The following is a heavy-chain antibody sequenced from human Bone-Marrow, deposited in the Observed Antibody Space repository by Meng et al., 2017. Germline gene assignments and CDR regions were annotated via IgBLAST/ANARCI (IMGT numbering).Heavy chain of an antibody. CDR3: ARDPRKGGLTGYYSYYYYGMDV. CDR1: GFTFSSYS. J-gene: IGHJ6*01. V-gene: IGHV3-21*01. CDR2: ISSSSSYI. Sequence: GESLKISCAASGFTFSSYSMNWVRQAPGKGLEWVSSISSSSSYIYYADSVKGRFTISRDNAKNSLYLQMNSLRAEDTAVYYCARDPRKGGLTGYYSYYYYGMDVWGQGNTV. D-gene: IGHD3-9*01.